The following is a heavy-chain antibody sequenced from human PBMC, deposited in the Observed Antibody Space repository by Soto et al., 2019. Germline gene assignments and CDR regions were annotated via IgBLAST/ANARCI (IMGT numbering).Heavy chain of an antibody. J-gene: IGHJ4*02. CDR3: SGGVGDAF. CDR1: GFTFSTYS. CDR2: ISSSSSYI. D-gene: IGHD1-26*01. Sequence: PGGSLRLSCAASGFTFSTYSMNWVRQAPGKGLEWVSSISSSSSYIYYADSLKGRFTISRDNAKNSLYLQMNSLRVGDTAMYYRSGGVGDAFWGQGTLVTVSS. V-gene: IGHV3-21*01.